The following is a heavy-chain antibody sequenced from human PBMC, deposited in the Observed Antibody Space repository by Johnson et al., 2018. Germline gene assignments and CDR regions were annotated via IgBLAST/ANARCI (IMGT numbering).Heavy chain of an antibody. Sequence: VQLVQSGGGLVQPGRSLRLSCAASGFTFDDYAMHWVRQAPGTGLEWVSGISWNSGSIGYADSVKGRFTISRDNAKNSLYLQMNSLRAEDTALYYCAKDSMVHPYYYYGMDVWGQGTTVTVSS. CDR2: ISWNSGSI. CDR3: AKDSMVHPYYYYGMDV. CDR1: GFTFDDYA. J-gene: IGHJ6*02. V-gene: IGHV3-9*01. D-gene: IGHD1-1*01.